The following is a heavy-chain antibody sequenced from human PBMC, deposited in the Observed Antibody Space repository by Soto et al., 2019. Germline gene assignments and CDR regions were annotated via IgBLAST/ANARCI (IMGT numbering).Heavy chain of an antibody. J-gene: IGHJ4*02. V-gene: IGHV4-39*01. CDR1: GGSISSSSYY. D-gene: IGHD4-17*01. CDR3: ARPPDYGGNSGFDY. Sequence: LCGGSISSSSYYWGWIRQPPGKGLEWIGSIYYSGSTYYNPSLKSRVTISVDTSKNQFSLKLSSVTAADTAVYYCARPPDYGGNSGFDYWGQGTLVTVSS. CDR2: IYYSGST.